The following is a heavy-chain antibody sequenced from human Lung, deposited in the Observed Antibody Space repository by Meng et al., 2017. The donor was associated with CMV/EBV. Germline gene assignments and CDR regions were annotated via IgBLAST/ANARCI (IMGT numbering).Heavy chain of an antibody. D-gene: IGHD3-10*01. V-gene: IGHV3-15*01. CDR1: GFTFSDAW. CDR3: ARDLEWFGSGGYFGMDV. CDR2: VKSETDGGTR. J-gene: IGHJ6*01. Sequence: ESLKISCAASGFTFSDAWMSWVRQAPGKGLEWVGRVKSETDGGTRDYAAPVKDRFTISRDDSKNTVYLQMTNLKAEDTAIYYCARDLEWFGSGGYFGMDVWGQGTTVTVSS.